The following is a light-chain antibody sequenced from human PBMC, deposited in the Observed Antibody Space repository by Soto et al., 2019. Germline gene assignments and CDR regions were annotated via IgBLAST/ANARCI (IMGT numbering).Light chain of an antibody. CDR1: RSISTY. CDR2: DTS. J-gene: IGKJ5*01. Sequence: VLTQSPATLSLSPGERATLSCRASRSISTYLAWYQQKPGQAPRLLIYDTSTRATGIPARFSGSGSGTEFTLTISSLQSEDFAVCYCQQYNNWPPITFGQGTRLEIK. V-gene: IGKV3-15*01. CDR3: QQYNNWPPIT.